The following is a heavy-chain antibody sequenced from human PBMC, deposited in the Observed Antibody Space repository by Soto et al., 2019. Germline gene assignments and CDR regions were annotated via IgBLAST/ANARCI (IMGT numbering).Heavy chain of an antibody. Sequence: QVQLQQWGAGLLKPSETLSLTCAVYGGSFSGYYWSWIRQPPGKGLEWIGEINHSGSTNYNPSLKSGVTISVDTSKNQFSLKLSSVTAADTAVYYCARGRSFNNWFDPWGQGTLVTVSS. CDR3: ARGRSFNNWFDP. J-gene: IGHJ5*02. V-gene: IGHV4-34*01. CDR2: INHSGST. CDR1: GGSFSGYY.